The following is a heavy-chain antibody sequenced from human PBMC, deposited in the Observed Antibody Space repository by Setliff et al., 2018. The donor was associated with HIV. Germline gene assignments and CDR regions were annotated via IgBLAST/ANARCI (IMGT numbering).Heavy chain of an antibody. D-gene: IGHD3-10*01. J-gene: IGHJ6*03. CDR1: GFIFSDYY. CDR3: AKPYRGSVVRDQGYMDV. V-gene: IGHV3-11*03. Sequence: GGSLRLSCAASGFIFSDYYMSWIRQAPGKGLEWISYISGSSGHTSYADSVKGRFTISGDNSKNTLYLQMNSLRAEDTAVYYCAKPYRGSVVRDQGYMDVWGKGTAVTVSS. CDR2: ISGSSGHT.